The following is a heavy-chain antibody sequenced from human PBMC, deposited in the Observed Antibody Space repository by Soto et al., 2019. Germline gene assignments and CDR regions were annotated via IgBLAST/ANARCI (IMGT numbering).Heavy chain of an antibody. V-gene: IGHV4-4*02. CDR3: ARYDYGSGDDYNIDY. J-gene: IGHJ4*02. D-gene: IGHD3-10*01. CDR1: GASIISMNW. CDR2: IHHSGST. Sequence: QVQLQESSPGLVKPSGTLSLTCAVSGASIISMNWWSWVRQPPGKGLEWIGEIHHSGSTNYNPSLMIRVTISVDKSKNQFSLKLTSVTAADTAVYYCARYDYGSGDDYNIDYWGQGTLVTVSS.